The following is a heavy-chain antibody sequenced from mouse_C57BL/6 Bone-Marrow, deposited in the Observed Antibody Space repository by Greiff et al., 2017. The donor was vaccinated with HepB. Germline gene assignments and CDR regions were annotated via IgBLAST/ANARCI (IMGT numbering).Heavy chain of an antibody. CDR2: ISSGGSYT. CDR1: GFTFSSYG. Sequence: EVQRVESGGDLVKPGGSLKLSCAASGFTFSSYGMSWVRQTPDKRLEWVATISSGGSYTYYPDSVKGRFTISRDNAKNTLYLQMSSLKSEDTAMYYCARRSSPRYFDVWGTGTTVTVSS. J-gene: IGHJ1*03. V-gene: IGHV5-6*01. D-gene: IGHD1-1*01. CDR3: ARRSSPRYFDV.